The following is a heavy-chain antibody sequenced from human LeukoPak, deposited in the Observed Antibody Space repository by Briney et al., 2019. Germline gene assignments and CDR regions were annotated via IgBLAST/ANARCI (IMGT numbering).Heavy chain of an antibody. Sequence: GASVKVSCKASGYTFTRYDINWVRQATGQGLEWMGWMNPNSGNTGYAQKFQGRVTMTRNTSISTAYMELSSLRSEDTAVYYCARVDDILTGSLDYWGQGTLVTVSS. V-gene: IGHV1-8*01. CDR3: ARVDDILTGSLDY. CDR2: MNPNSGNT. J-gene: IGHJ4*02. D-gene: IGHD3-9*01. CDR1: GYTFTRYD.